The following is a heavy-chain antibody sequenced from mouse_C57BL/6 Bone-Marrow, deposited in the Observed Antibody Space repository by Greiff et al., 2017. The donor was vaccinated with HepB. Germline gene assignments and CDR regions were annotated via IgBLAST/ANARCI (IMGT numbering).Heavy chain of an antibody. CDR3: ARRGFHYYGSTHYFDY. J-gene: IGHJ2*01. CDR1: GYSFTNYL. V-gene: IGHV1-54*01. CDR2: INPGSGGT. Sequence: VQLQQSGAELVRPGTSVKVSCKASGYSFTNYLIEWVKQRPGQGLEWIGVINPGSGGTNYNEKFKGKAKLTADKSSSTAYMQLSSLTSEDSAVYFCARRGFHYYGSTHYFDYWGQGTTLTVSS. D-gene: IGHD1-1*01.